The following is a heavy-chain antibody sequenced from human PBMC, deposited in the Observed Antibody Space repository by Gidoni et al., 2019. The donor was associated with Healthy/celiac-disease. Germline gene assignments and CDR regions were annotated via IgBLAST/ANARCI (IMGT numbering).Heavy chain of an antibody. J-gene: IGHJ4*02. D-gene: IGHD3-3*01. V-gene: IGHV3-49*03. CDR1: GFTLGDHA. Sequence: EVQLVESGGGLVQPGRSLRFSCPASGFTLGDHALSWFRQAPGKGLEWVGFIRSKANGGTTEYAASVKGRFTISRDDSKSIAYLKMNSLKTEDTAVYYCTRMRFLEWLLTNPFDYWGQGTLVTVSS. CDR2: IRSKANGGTT. CDR3: TRMRFLEWLLTNPFDY.